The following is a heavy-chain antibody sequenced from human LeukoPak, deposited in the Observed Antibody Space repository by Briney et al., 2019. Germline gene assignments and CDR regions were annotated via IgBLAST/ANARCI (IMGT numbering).Heavy chain of an antibody. Sequence: ASVKVSCKVSGYTLTELSMHWVRQAPGKGLAWMGGFDPEDGETIYAQKFQGRVTMTEDTSTDTAYMELSSLRSEDTAVYYCATGRGAKANDYGDYDPHWYFDLWGRGTLVTVSS. CDR1: GYTLTELS. CDR2: FDPEDGET. CDR3: ATGRGAKANDYGDYDPHWYFDL. D-gene: IGHD4-17*01. J-gene: IGHJ2*01. V-gene: IGHV1-24*01.